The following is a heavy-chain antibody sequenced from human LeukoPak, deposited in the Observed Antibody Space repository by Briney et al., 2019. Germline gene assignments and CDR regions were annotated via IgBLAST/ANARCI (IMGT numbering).Heavy chain of an antibody. CDR2: ICYGGST. J-gene: IGHJ4*02. D-gene: IGHD3-22*01. CDR3: ARVYYHDSSGYFLEYYFDY. CDR1: GGSISSSSYY. V-gene: IGHV4-39*07. Sequence: SETLSLTCTVSGGSISSSSYYWGWIRQPPGKGLEWIGSICYGGSTYYNPSLKSRVTISVDTSKNQFSLKLSSVTAADTAVYHCARVYYHDSSGYFLEYYFDYWGQGTLVTVSS.